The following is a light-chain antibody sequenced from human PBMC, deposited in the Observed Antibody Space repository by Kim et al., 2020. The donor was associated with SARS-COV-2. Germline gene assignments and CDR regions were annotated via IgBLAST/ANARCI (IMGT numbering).Light chain of an antibody. J-gene: IGLJ2*01. Sequence: SYELTQPPSVSVAPGKTARITCGGNNIASNSVHWYQQKPGQAPVLVIYYDSDRPSGIPERFSGSNSGNTATLTITRVEAGDEADYYCQVWDSSSDLAVFG. V-gene: IGLV3-21*04. CDR1: NIASNS. CDR3: QVWDSSSDLAV. CDR2: YDS.